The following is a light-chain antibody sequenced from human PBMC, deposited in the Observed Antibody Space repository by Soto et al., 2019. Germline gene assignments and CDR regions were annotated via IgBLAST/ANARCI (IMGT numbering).Light chain of an antibody. CDR3: CSYAGRSTYVV. CDR1: SSDVGGYNY. CDR2: DVT. Sequence: QSALTQPRSVSGSPGQSVPISCTGTSSDVGGYNYVSWYQQHPVKAPKLMIYDVTTRPSGVPDRFAGSKSGNTASLTISGLQAEDEADYYCCSYAGRSTYVVFGGGTKLTVL. J-gene: IGLJ2*01. V-gene: IGLV2-11*01.